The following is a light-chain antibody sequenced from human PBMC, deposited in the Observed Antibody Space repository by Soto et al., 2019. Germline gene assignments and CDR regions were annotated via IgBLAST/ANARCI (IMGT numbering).Light chain of an antibody. V-gene: IGKV3-20*01. J-gene: IGKJ2*01. CDR3: HKYGSSLGN. CDR2: DAV. CDR1: QSVTGTN. Sequence: EIVLTQSPGTLCLSPGEGATLSRMASQSVTGTNLAWYQQRAGQAPRLLIYDAVRRATGIPDRFSGSGSGTDFTLTISRLEPEDFAVYFCHKYGSSLGNFGQGTKVDIK.